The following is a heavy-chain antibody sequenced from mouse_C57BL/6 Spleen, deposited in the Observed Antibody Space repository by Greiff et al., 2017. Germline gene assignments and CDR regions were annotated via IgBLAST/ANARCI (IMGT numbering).Heavy chain of an antibody. CDR1: GFSFTSYG. V-gene: IGHV2-2*01. CDR2: IWSGGST. D-gene: IGHD2-1*01. Sequence: VQLQQSGPGLVQPSQSLSITCTASGFSFTSYGVHWVRQSPGKGLEWLGVIWSGGSTDYNAAFISRQGISKDNSKSQVFYKMNSLQADDTAIYYCARDHYGRGFAYWGQGTLVTVSA. J-gene: IGHJ3*01. CDR3: ARDHYGRGFAY.